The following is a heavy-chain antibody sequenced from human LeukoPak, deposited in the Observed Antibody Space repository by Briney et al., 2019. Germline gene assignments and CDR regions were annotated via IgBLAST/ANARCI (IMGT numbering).Heavy chain of an antibody. CDR2: ISYDGSNK. CDR1: GFTFSSYG. CDR3: AKGLGYCSGGSCYFDY. J-gene: IGHJ4*02. D-gene: IGHD2-15*01. V-gene: IGHV3-30*18. Sequence: GGSLRLSCAASGFTFSSYGMHWVRQAPGKGLEWAAVISYDGSNKYYADSVKGRFTISRDNSKNTLYLQMNSLRAEDTAVYYCAKGLGYCSGGSCYFDYWGQGTLVTVSS.